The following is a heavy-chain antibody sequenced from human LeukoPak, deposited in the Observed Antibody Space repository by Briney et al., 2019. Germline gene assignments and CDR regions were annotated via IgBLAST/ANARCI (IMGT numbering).Heavy chain of an antibody. V-gene: IGHV1-69*13. CDR3: AMGYYDSSGYYGVDS. Sequence: SVKVSCKASGGTFSSYAISWVRQAPGQGLEWMGGIIPIFGTANYAQKFQGRVTSTADESTRTAYMELSSLRSEGTAVYYCAMGYYDSSGYYGVDSWGQGTLVTVSS. D-gene: IGHD3-22*01. J-gene: IGHJ4*02. CDR2: IIPIFGTA. CDR1: GGTFSSYA.